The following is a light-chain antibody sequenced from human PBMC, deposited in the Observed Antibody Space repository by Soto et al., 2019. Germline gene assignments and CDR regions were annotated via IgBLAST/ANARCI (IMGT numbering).Light chain of an antibody. CDR1: QTISRS. V-gene: IGKV1-39*01. J-gene: IGKJ4*01. Sequence: DIQMTQSPSSLSASVGDRVTITCRASQTISRSLNWYQHKPGTAPRVLIYDAYTLSSGVPSRFSGSGSGTDFTLTISSLQPEDFATYYCQQSSNIPLTFGGGTKV. CDR3: QQSSNIPLT. CDR2: DAY.